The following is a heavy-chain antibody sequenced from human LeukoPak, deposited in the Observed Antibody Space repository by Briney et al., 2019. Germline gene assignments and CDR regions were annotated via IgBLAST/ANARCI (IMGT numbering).Heavy chain of an antibody. Sequence: SETLSLTCAVYGVSFSGYYWSWIRQPPGKGLEWIGEINHTGSTDYNPSLKSRVTISVDTSKNHFSLKLSSVTAADTAVYYCARGGSGWYLMAAFDIWGRGTMVTVSS. CDR2: INHTGST. D-gene: IGHD6-19*01. CDR3: ARGGSGWYLMAAFDI. V-gene: IGHV4-34*01. J-gene: IGHJ3*02. CDR1: GVSFSGYY.